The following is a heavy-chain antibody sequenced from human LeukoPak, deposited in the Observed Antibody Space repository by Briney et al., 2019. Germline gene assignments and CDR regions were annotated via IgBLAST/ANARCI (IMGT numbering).Heavy chain of an antibody. CDR3: AKDLAYGYCSSTSCYKGDWYFDL. Sequence: GGSLRLSCAASGFTFSSYAMSWVRQAPGKGLEWVSAISGSGGSTYYADSVKGRFTISRDNSKNTLYLQMNSLSAEDTAVYYCAKDLAYGYCSSTSCYKGDWYFDLWGRGTLVTVSS. V-gene: IGHV3-23*01. CDR2: ISGSGGST. J-gene: IGHJ2*01. CDR1: GFTFSSYA. D-gene: IGHD2-2*02.